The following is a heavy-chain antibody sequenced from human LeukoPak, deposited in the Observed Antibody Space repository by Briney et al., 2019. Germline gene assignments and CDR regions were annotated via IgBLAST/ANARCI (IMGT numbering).Heavy chain of an antibody. Sequence: GGSLRLSCAASGFTFSSYAMHWVRQAPGKGLEWVAVISYDGSNKYYADSVKGRFTISRDNSKNTLYLQMNSLRAEDTAVYYCARDHDILTGYFGGLLDYWGQGTLVTVSS. CDR1: GFTFSSYA. J-gene: IGHJ4*02. V-gene: IGHV3-30-3*01. CDR2: ISYDGSNK. D-gene: IGHD3-9*01. CDR3: ARDHDILTGYFGGLLDY.